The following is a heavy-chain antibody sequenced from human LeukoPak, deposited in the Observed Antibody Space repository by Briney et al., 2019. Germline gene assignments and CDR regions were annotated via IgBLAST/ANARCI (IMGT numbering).Heavy chain of an antibody. CDR2: IYYSGST. D-gene: IGHD2-2*02. Sequence: SQTLSLTCTVSGGSISSGGYYWSWIRQHPGKGLEWIGYIYYSGSTYYNPSLKSRVTISVDTSKNQFSVKLSSVTAADTAVYYCARGTSHCCSSTSCYSLEFDYWGQGTLVTVSS. CDR3: ARGTSHCCSSTSCYSLEFDY. CDR1: GGSISSGGYY. V-gene: IGHV4-31*03. J-gene: IGHJ4*02.